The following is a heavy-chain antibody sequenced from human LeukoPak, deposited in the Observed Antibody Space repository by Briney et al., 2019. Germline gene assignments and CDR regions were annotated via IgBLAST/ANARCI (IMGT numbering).Heavy chain of an antibody. Sequence: GRSLSLSCAASGFTLSGSAIHCVREAPGKGLGWVGRIKSKADSYAPANAPSVKGGFTISRDDSRNTAFLQKDSLKIEDTGVYYCTRYVDGSGSYSDYWRQGSLVTVSS. CDR3: TRYVDGSGSYSDY. CDR2: IKSKADSYAP. D-gene: IGHD3-10*01. V-gene: IGHV3-73*01. J-gene: IGHJ4*02. CDR1: GFTLSGSA.